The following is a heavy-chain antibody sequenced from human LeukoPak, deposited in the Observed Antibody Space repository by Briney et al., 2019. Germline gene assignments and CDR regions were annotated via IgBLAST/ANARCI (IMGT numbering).Heavy chain of an antibody. D-gene: IGHD2-2*01. Sequence: PSETLSLTCAVYGGSFSGYYWSWIRQPPGKGLEWIGEINHSGSTNYNPSLKSRVTISVDTSKNQFSLKLSSVTAADTAVYYCARGHDIVVVPAAMTHWFDPWGRGTLVTVSS. V-gene: IGHV4-34*01. CDR3: ARGHDIVVVPAAMTHWFDP. CDR2: INHSGST. CDR1: GGSFSGYY. J-gene: IGHJ5*02.